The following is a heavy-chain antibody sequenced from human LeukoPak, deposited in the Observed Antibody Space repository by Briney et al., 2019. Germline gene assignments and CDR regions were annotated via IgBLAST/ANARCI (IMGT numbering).Heavy chain of an antibody. D-gene: IGHD6-19*01. V-gene: IGHV3-21*01. J-gene: IGHJ4*02. CDR3: ARDSGGWFPDFDY. Sequence: GGSLRLSCAASAFTFSTYNMNWVRQAPGKGLEWVSSITSSSSYTFYADSVKGRFTISRDNAKNSLYLQMNSLRAEDTAVYYCARDSGGWFPDFDYWGQGTLVTVSS. CDR1: AFTFSTYN. CDR2: ITSSSSYT.